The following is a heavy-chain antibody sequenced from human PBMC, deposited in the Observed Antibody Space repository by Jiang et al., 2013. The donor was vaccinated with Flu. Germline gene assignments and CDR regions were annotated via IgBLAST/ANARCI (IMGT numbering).Heavy chain of an antibody. V-gene: IGHV1-18*01. CDR2: ISAHNGNT. CDR3: ARSLVVVPAAMDY. D-gene: IGHD2-2*01. CDR1: GYTFTSYG. J-gene: IGHJ4*02. Sequence: SGGGVVQPGASVKVSCKASGYTFTSYGISWVRQAPGQGLEWMGWISAHNGNTNYAQKLQGRVTMTTDTSTSTAYMELRSLRSDDTAVYYCARSLVVVPAAMDYWGQGTLVTVSS.